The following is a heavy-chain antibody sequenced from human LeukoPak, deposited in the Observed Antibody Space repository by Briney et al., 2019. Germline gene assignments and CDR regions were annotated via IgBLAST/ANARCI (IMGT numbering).Heavy chain of an antibody. CDR1: GGSFSGYY. CDR3: ARHLKSYDILTGYLPGNAFDI. D-gene: IGHD3-9*01. CDR2: INHSGST. Sequence: SETLSLTCAVYGGSFSGYYWSWIRQPPGKGLEWIGEINHSGSTNYNPSLKSRVTISVDTSKNQFSLKLSSVTAADTAVYYCARHLKSYDILTGYLPGNAFDIWGQGTMVTVSS. J-gene: IGHJ3*02. V-gene: IGHV4-34*01.